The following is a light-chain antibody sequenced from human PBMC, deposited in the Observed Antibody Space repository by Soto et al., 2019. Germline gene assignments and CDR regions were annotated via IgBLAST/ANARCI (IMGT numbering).Light chain of an antibody. J-gene: IGKJ1*01. CDR2: SAS. V-gene: IGKV1-6*01. CDR1: QGIRNE. Sequence: ASQMTQSPCSVSASVGDRVTITCRASQGIRNELGWYQQKPGKAPKLLIYSASSLQSGVPSRFSGSGSGTDFILTISGLQPEDFAPYFCLQDFTYPRTIGQGTKV. CDR3: LQDFTYPRT.